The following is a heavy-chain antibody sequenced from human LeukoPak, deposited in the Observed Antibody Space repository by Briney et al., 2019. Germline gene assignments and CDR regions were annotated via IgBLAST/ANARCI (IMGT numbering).Heavy chain of an antibody. V-gene: IGHV4-34*01. CDR2: INHSGST. J-gene: IGHJ5*02. D-gene: IGHD3-3*01. CDR1: GGTFSGYY. CDR3: ARRLFDLWSGYYIAWCDL. Sequence: SETLSLTCAVYGGTFSGYYWSWLRQPPGKGLEWSGEINHSGSTNYNPSLNSRVTISVDTSKKEFSLKLSSVTAADTAVYYCARRLFDLWSGYYIAWCDLWGQGTLVTVSS.